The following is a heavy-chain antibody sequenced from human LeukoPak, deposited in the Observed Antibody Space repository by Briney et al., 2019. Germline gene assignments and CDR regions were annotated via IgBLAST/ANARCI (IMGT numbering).Heavy chain of an antibody. CDR2: INPNSGGT. V-gene: IGHV1-2*02. CDR1: GYTFTGYY. Sequence: GASVKVSCKASGYTFTGYYMHWVRQAPGQGLEWMGWINPNSGGTNYAQKFQGRVTMTRDTSISTAYMELSRLRSDDTAVYYCAGDSIMVRGVIAYWGQGTLVTVSS. D-gene: IGHD3-10*01. J-gene: IGHJ4*02. CDR3: AGDSIMVRGVIAY.